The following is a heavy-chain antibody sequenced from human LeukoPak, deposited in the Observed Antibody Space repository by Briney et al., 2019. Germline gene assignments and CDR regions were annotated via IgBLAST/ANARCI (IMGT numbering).Heavy chain of an antibody. CDR3: ARDRGMDV. V-gene: IGHV3-33*08. CDR1: GFTFSSYA. J-gene: IGHJ6*02. CDR2: IWYDGSNK. Sequence: PGGSLRLSCAASGFTFSSYAMHCVRQAPGKGLEWVAVIWYDGSNKYYADSVKGRFTISRDNFKNTLSLQMNSLGAEDTAVYYCARDRGMDVWGQGTTVTVSS.